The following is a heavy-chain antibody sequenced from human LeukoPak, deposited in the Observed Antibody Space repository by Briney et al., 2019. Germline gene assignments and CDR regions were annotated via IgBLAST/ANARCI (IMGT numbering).Heavy chain of an antibody. V-gene: IGHV4-39*07. CDR3: ARDLLEAAMARLDY. Sequence: SETLSLTCTVSGGSISSSSYYWGWIRQPPGKGLEWIGSIYYSGSTYYNPSLKSRVTISVDTSKNQFSLKLSSVTAADTAVYYCARDLLEAAMARLDYWGQGTLVTVSS. J-gene: IGHJ4*02. CDR2: IYYSGST. CDR1: GGSISSSSYY. D-gene: IGHD5-18*01.